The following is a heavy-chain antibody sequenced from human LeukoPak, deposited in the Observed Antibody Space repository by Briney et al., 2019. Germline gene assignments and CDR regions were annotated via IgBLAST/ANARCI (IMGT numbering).Heavy chain of an antibody. Sequence: GGSLRLSCAASGFTFSGYWMHWVRQVPEKGLVLVSRIDNGGSGTTYADSVKGRFTVSRDNAKNSLYLQMDSLRAEDTALYYCARAPITSPFYFDYWGQGTLVTVSS. CDR2: IDNGGSGT. D-gene: IGHD2-2*01. CDR1: GFTFSGYW. J-gene: IGHJ4*02. V-gene: IGHV3-74*01. CDR3: ARAPITSPFYFDY.